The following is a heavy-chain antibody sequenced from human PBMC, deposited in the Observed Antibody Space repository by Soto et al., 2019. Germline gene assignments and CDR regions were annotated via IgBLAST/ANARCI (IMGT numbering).Heavy chain of an antibody. D-gene: IGHD3-10*01. J-gene: IGHJ6*02. CDR2: INHSGST. CDR1: GGSFSGYY. V-gene: IGHV4-34*01. CDR3: ARVLKTYYYGSGSYYMGGYYHYGMDV. Sequence: PSETLSLTCAVYGGSFSGYYWSWIRQPPGKGLEWIGEINHSGSTNYNPSLKSRITISVDTSKNQFSLKLSSVTAADTAVYYCARVLKTYYYGSGSYYMGGYYHYGMDVWGQGTTVTVSS.